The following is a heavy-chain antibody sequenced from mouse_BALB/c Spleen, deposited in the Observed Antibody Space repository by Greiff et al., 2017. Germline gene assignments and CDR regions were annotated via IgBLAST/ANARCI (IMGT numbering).Heavy chain of an antibody. CDR1: GFTFSSYW. Sequence: EVKLVESGGGLVQPGGSMKLSCVASGFTFSSYWMSWVRQSPEKGLEWVAEIRLKSDNYATHYAESVKGKFTISRDDSKSRLYLQMNSLRAEDTGIYYCTTGRAMDYWGQGTSVTVSS. CDR2: IRLKSDNYAT. CDR3: TTGRAMDY. V-gene: IGHV6-6*02. J-gene: IGHJ4*01.